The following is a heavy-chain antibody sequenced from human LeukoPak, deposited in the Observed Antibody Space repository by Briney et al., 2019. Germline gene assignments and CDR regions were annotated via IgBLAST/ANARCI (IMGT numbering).Heavy chain of an antibody. CDR1: GGSISSYY. J-gene: IGHJ4*02. CDR2: IYYSGST. CDR3: ARYSAGYSRGWLFFDY. V-gene: IGHV4-59*01. D-gene: IGHD6-19*01. Sequence: PSETLSLTCTVSGGSISSYYWSWIRQPPGKGLEWIGYIYYSGSTNYNPSLKSRVTISEDTSKNQFSLKLSSVTAADTAVYYCARYSAGYSRGWLFFDYWGQGTLVTVSS.